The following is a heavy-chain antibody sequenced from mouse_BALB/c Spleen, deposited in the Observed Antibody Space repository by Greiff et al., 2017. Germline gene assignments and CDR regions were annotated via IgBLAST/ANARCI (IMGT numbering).Heavy chain of an antibody. J-gene: IGHJ4*01. CDR3: ARVSYGNYGGYYAMDY. Sequence: LVAPSQSLSITCTVSGFSLTGSGVTWARQPPGKGLEWLGMIWGDGSTDYNSALKSRLSISKDNSKSQVFLKMNSLQTDDTARYYCARVSYGNYGGYYAMDYWGQGTSVTVSS. CDR1: GFSLTGSG. CDR2: IWGDGST. D-gene: IGHD2-10*02. V-gene: IGHV2-6-7*01.